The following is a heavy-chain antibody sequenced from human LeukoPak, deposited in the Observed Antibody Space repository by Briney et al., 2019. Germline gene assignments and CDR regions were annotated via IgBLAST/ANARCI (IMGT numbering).Heavy chain of an antibody. V-gene: IGHV4-34*01. D-gene: IGHD1-14*01. CDR1: GGSFSGYF. Sequence: SETLSLTCAVYGGSFSGYFWSWIRQPPGKGLEWIGEISHTGSTNCNPSLKSRVTISVDTSKNQFSLKVTSVTAADTAVYYCARGRTGPRLGDWGQGTLVTVSS. CDR3: ARGRTGPRLGD. CDR2: ISHTGST. J-gene: IGHJ4*02.